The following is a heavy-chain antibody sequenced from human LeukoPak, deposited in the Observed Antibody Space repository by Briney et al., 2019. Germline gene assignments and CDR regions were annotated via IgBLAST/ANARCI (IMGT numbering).Heavy chain of an antibody. V-gene: IGHV3-15*01. D-gene: IGHD6-25*01. CDR3: TTRRQDGC. CDR1: GVTFSVAW. Sequence: GGSLRLSCVGSGVTFSVAWISCGREAPGKGVEWVGRIKSKMDGGTIDYAAGVKGRFPISRDDSSNTLYLQMHSLKTEDTAVYYCTTRRQDGCWGQGTLVTVS. CDR2: IKSKMDGGTI. J-gene: IGHJ4*02.